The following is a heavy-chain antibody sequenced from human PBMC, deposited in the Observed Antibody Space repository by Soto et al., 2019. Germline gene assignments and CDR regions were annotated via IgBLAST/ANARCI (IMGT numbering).Heavy chain of an antibody. CDR3: ARVVGSSSSWYEFDY. D-gene: IGHD6-13*01. J-gene: IGHJ4*02. V-gene: IGHV4-61*01. CDR2: IYYSGST. Sequence: SETLSLTCTVSGGSVSSGSYYWSWIRQPPGKGLEWIGYIYYSGSTNYNPSLKSRVTISVDTSKNQFSLKLSSVTAADTAVYYCARVVGSSSSWYEFDYWGQGTLVTVSS. CDR1: GGSVSSGSYY.